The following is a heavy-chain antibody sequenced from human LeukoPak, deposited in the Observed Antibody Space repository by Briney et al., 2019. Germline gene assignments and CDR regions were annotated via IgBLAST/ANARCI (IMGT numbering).Heavy chain of an antibody. V-gene: IGHV4-59*01. CDR1: GGSISSYH. CDR3: ARAYYHGSGSYAFDI. J-gene: IGHJ3*02. Sequence: SETLSLTCTVSGGSISSYHWSWIRQPPGKGLEWIGYIYYSGSTNHNPSLKSRVTISVDTSKNQFSLKLSSVTAADTAVYFCARAYYHGSGSYAFDIWGQGTMVTVSS. CDR2: IYYSGST. D-gene: IGHD3-10*01.